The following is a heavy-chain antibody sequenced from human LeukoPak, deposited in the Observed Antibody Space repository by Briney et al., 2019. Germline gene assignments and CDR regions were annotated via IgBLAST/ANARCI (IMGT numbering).Heavy chain of an antibody. CDR1: GFTVSSNY. Sequence: GGSLRLSCAASGFTVSSNYMSWVRQAPGKGLEWVSVIYSGGSTYYADSVKGRFTISRDSSKNTLYLQMNTLRAEDTAVYYCARDGRPKGFPGLDYWGQGTLVTVSS. CDR2: IYSGGST. D-gene: IGHD1-1*01. J-gene: IGHJ4*02. CDR3: ARDGRPKGFPGLDY. V-gene: IGHV3-53*01.